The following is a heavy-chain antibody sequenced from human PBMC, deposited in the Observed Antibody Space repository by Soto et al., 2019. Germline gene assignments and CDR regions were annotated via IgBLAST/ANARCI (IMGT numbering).Heavy chain of an antibody. Sequence: QVQLVQSGAEVKKPGSSVKVSCKSSGGGFNSYSISWVRQAPGQGLEWMGVIIPIFGTPTYAQKFQGRVTITADKSTSTAYMEVSSLTAEDTAVYYCARGGPVIIPAATNWFAPGGQGTLVTVSS. D-gene: IGHD6-25*01. V-gene: IGHV1-69*06. CDR1: GGGFNSYS. CDR3: ARGGPVIIPAATNWFAP. CDR2: IIPIFGTP. J-gene: IGHJ5*02.